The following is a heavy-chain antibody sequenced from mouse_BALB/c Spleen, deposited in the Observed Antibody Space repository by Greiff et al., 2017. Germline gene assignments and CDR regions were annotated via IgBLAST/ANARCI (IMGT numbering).Heavy chain of an antibody. J-gene: IGHJ4*01. CDR3: ASNWGYAMDY. Sequence: EVQGVESGGGLVQPGGSLKLSCAASGFTFSSYTMSWVRQTPEKRLEWVAYISNGGGSTYYPDTVKGRFTISRDNAKNTLYLQMSSLKSEDTAMYYCASNWGYAMDYWGQGTSVTVSS. CDR2: ISNGGGST. CDR1: GFTFSSYT. D-gene: IGHD4-1*01. V-gene: IGHV5-12-2*01.